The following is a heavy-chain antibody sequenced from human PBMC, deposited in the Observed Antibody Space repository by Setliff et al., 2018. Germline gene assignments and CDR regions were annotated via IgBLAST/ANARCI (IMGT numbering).Heavy chain of an antibody. CDR1: GGSISSGNYY. J-gene: IGHJ5*02. CDR2: IYYSGST. V-gene: IGHV4-39*07. D-gene: IGHD6-13*01. CDR3: AGGAFGSRWYVRPWFDP. Sequence: SETLSLTCRVSGGSISSGNYYWGLIRQPPGKGLEWVATIYYSGSTYSNPSLKSRLTISVDTSKNQFSLSLSSVTAADTAVYYCAGGAFGSRWYVRPWFDPWGQGTLVT.